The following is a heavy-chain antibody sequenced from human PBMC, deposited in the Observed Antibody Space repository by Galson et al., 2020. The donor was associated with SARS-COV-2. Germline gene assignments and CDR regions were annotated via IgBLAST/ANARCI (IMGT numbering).Heavy chain of an antibody. CDR2: IYNSGST. J-gene: IGHJ6*02. CDR3: ATERRSSGWLRTDYFYSGMDV. CDR1: GGSVSSNTYY. D-gene: IGHD3-10*01. V-gene: IGHV4-61*01. Sequence: SETLSLTCTVSGGSVSSNTYYWSWIRQPPGKGLEWIGYIYNSGSTNYNPSLKRRVTISVDTSKNQVSLKLRSVAAADTAVYYCATERRSSGWLRTDYFYSGMDVWGQGTTVTVSS.